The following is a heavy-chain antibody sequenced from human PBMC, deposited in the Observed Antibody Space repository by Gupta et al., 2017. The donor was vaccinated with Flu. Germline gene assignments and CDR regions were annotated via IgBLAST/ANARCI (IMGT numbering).Heavy chain of an antibody. V-gene: IGHV4-59*01. D-gene: IGHD1-1*01. CDR3: ARDDPGRPTRV. Sequence: GGYIGTYYWSWVRQPPGKGLEWIGHLYNSGTTNYNPSLKSRVTISVGTSKNQVSLKLSSVTAADTAVYHCARDDPGRPTRVWGQGTLVTVSS. CDR2: LYNSGTT. CDR1: GGYIGTYY. J-gene: IGHJ4*02.